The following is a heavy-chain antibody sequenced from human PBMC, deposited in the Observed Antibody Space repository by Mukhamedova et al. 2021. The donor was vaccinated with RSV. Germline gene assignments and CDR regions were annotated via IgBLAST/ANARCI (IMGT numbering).Heavy chain of an antibody. V-gene: IGHV3-30*04. Sequence: SSYAMHWVRQAPGKGLERVAVISYDGSNKYYADSVKGRFTISRDNSKNTLYLQMNSLRAEDTAVYYCARGRFGELLNAFDIWGQG. CDR3: ARGRFGELLNAFDI. J-gene: IGHJ3*02. CDR1: SSYA. D-gene: IGHD3-10*01. CDR2: ISYDGSNK.